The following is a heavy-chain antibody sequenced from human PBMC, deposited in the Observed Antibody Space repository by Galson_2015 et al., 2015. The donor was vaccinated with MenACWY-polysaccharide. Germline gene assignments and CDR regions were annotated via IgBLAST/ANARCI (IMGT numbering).Heavy chain of an antibody. V-gene: IGHV4-31*03. CDR3: ARDSPSRRSTNAFDI. CDR1: GGSISSGGYY. D-gene: IGHD2/OR15-2a*01. CDR2: IYYSGST. Sequence: TLSLTCTVSGGSISSGGYYWSWIRQHPGKGLEWIGYIYYSGSTYYNPSLKSRVTISVDTSKNQFSLKLSSVTAADTAVYYCARDSPSRRSTNAFDIWGQGTMVTVSS. J-gene: IGHJ3*02.